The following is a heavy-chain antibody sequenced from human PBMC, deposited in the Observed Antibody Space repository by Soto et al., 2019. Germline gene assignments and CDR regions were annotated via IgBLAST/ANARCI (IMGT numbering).Heavy chain of an antibody. CDR1: GYTFSGYS. V-gene: IGHV1-18*04. Sequence: GASVKVSCKASGYTFSGYSITRVRQAPGQGLEWMGRISGYNGNTNYARTLRDRLTLTTDTSTSTAYMELRSLTSDDTAVYYCARDVFCGGAPACPDMDVWGQGTTVTVSS. D-gene: IGHD2-21*01. CDR3: ARDVFCGGAPACPDMDV. CDR2: ISGYNGNT. J-gene: IGHJ6*02.